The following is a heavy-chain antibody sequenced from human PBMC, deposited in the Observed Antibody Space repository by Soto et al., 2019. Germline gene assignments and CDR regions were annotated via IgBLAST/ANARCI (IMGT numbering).Heavy chain of an antibody. CDR2: IMPVFATP. J-gene: IGHJ6*02. CDR1: GGTFSTSA. Sequence: QVQLVQSGAEVKKPGSSVKVSCKASGGTFSTSAISWVRQAPGQGLDWVGGIMPVFATPDYAQNFQGRVTITADESTTTAYLELTSLRTDDTAVYYCARDKDRQQLGGNYYYILDVWGQGTAITVSS. V-gene: IGHV1-69*12. CDR3: ARDKDRQQLGGNYYYILDV. D-gene: IGHD3-3*02.